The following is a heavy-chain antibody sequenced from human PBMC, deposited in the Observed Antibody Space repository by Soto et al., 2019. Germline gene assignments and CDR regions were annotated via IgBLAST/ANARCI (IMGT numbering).Heavy chain of an antibody. CDR3: ARSSSSWYLFDY. V-gene: IGHV3-74*01. J-gene: IGHJ4*02. CDR1: GLTFSSYW. CDR2: INSDGSST. Sequence: GGSLRLSCAASGLTFSSYWMHWVRKAPGKGLVWVSRINSDGSSTSYADSVKGRFTISRDNAKNTLYLQMNSLRAEDTAVYYCARSSSSWYLFDYWGQGTLVTVSS. D-gene: IGHD6-13*01.